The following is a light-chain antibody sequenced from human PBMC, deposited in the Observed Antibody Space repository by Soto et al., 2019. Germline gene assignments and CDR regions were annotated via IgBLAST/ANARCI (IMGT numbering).Light chain of an antibody. CDR2: RNT. J-gene: IGLJ7*01. V-gene: IGLV3-27*01. CDR1: VLARKN. CDR3: YSAADDTGF. Sequence: SYELTQPSSVSVSPGQTARITCSGDVLARKNARWFQHKSGQAPLLVIYRNTERPSGIPERFSASTSGTTATLTISGAHVEDEADYYCYSAADDTGFFGGGTQLTVL.